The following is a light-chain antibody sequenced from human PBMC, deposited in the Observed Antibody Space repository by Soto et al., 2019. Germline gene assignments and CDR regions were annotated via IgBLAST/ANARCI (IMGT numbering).Light chain of an antibody. CDR1: QSVSSTS. CDR2: GAS. CDR3: QQCGDSPYT. Sequence: IVLTQSPGTLSLSPGERVTLSCRASQSVSSTSLAWFQQKSGQAPRLLIYGASNMATGIPDRFSGSGSGTVFTLTISRLEPEDFAVYYCQQCGDSPYTFGQETKLEIK. J-gene: IGKJ2*01. V-gene: IGKV3-20*01.